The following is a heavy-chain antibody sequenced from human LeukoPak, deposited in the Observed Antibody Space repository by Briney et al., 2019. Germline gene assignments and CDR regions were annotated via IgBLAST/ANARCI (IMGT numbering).Heavy chain of an antibody. J-gene: IGHJ3*02. CDR2: IRYDGSNK. Sequence: GGSLRLSCAASGFTFSSYGMHWVRQAPGKGLEWVAFIRYDGSNKYYADSVKGRFTISRDNSKNTLYLQMNSLRAEDTAVYYCAKDSLIWFGEEGDAFDIWGQGTMVTVSS. CDR3: AKDSLIWFGEEGDAFDI. V-gene: IGHV3-30*02. D-gene: IGHD3-10*01. CDR1: GFTFSSYG.